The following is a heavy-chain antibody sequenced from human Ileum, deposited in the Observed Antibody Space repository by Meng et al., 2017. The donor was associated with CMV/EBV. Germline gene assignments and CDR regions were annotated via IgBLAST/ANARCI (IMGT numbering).Heavy chain of an antibody. V-gene: IGHV3-20*03. J-gene: IGHJ4*02. Sequence: SGFTFHDSGMNWARQAPGKGLEWVSGINWGSGTTNYADSVKGRFTISRDNAKNSLFLQMNSLRAEDTALYYCATGGVATVTARGLGYWGQGILVTVSS. CDR3: ATGGVATVTARGLGY. CDR1: GFTFHDSG. D-gene: IGHD4-17*01. CDR2: INWGSGTT.